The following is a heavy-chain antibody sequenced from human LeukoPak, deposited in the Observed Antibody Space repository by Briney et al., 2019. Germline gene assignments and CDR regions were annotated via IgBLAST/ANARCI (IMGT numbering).Heavy chain of an antibody. CDR3: AKGASQRSPGYLDL. V-gene: IGHV3-30*02. J-gene: IGHJ2*01. CDR1: GFTFSSYG. CDR2: IRYDGSNK. D-gene: IGHD3-16*01. Sequence: GGSLRLSCPASGFTFSSYGMHWVRQAPGKGLEWVAFIRYDGSNKYYADSVKGRFTISRDNSKNTLYLQMNSLKAEDTAVYYCAKGASQRSPGYLDLWGRGTLVTVSS.